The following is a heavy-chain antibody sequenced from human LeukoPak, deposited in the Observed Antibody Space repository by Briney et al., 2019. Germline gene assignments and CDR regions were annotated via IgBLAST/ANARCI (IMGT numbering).Heavy chain of an antibody. CDR3: ARGGGNFDY. CDR1: EFTISSYT. CDR2: ISSTSTYI. V-gene: IGHV3-21*01. Sequence: GGSLRLSCAASEFTISSYTINWVRQAPGKGLELVSSISSTSTYISYADSVKSRFTISSDNAKNSLYLQMNSLRAEDTAVYYCARGGGNFDYWGQGTLVTVSS. J-gene: IGHJ4*02. D-gene: IGHD2-15*01.